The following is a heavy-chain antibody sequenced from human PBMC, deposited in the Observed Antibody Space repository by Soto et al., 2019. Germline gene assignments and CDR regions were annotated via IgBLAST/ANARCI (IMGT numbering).Heavy chain of an antibody. V-gene: IGHV4-34*01. D-gene: IGHD3-10*01. CDR1: GGSFSGYY. CDR2: INHSGST. J-gene: IGHJ6*02. Sequence: PSETLSLTCAVYGGSFSGYYWSWIRQPPGKGLEWIGEINHSGSTNYNPSLKSRVTISVDTSKNQFSLKLSSVTAADTAVYYCAGWFGELLGYYYYGMDVWGQGTTVTSP. CDR3: AGWFGELLGYYYYGMDV.